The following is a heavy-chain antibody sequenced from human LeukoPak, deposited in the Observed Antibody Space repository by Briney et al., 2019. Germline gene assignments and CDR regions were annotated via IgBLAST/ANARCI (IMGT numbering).Heavy chain of an antibody. Sequence: ASVKVSCKASGYTFTSYYMHWVRQAPGQVLEWMGIINPSGGSTSYAQKFQGRVTITADKSTSTAYMELSSLRSEDTAVYYCARDPRGLGYCSSTSCPYYFDYWGQGTLVTVSS. D-gene: IGHD2-2*01. V-gene: IGHV1-46*01. CDR3: ARDPRGLGYCSSTSCPYYFDY. J-gene: IGHJ4*02. CDR2: INPSGGST. CDR1: GYTFTSYY.